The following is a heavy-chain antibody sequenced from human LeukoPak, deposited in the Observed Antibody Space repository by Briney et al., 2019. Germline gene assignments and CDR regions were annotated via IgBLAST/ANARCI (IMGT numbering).Heavy chain of an antibody. D-gene: IGHD3-22*01. Sequence: PGGSLRLSCAASGFTFSSYAMSWVRQAPGKGLEWVSAISGSGGSTYYADSVKGRFTISRDNSKNTLYLQMNSLRAEDTAVYYCAKDFTPYYDSSGYAGIDYWGQGTLVTVSS. J-gene: IGHJ4*02. V-gene: IGHV3-23*01. CDR1: GFTFSSYA. CDR3: AKDFTPYYDSSGYAGIDY. CDR2: ISGSGGST.